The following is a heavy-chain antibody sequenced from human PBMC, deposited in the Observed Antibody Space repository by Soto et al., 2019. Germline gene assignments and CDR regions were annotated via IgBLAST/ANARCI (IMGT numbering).Heavy chain of an antibody. CDR1: GFTFSSYG. D-gene: IGHD6-6*01. CDR2: IWYDGSNK. Sequence: GGSLRLSCAASGFTFSSYGMHWVRQAPGKGLEWVAVIWYDGSNKYYADSVKGRFTISRDNSKNTLYLQMNSLRAEDTAVYYCARDVAARLEHYYFDYWGQGTLVTVSS. V-gene: IGHV3-33*01. CDR3: ARDVAARLEHYYFDY. J-gene: IGHJ4*02.